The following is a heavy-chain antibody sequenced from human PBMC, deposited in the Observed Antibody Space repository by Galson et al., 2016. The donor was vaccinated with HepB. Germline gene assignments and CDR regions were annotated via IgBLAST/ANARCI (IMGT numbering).Heavy chain of an antibody. Sequence: QSGAEVKKAGESLKISCKGSGYSFTSYWIAWVRQMPGKGLEWMGIIYPGDSDVRYSPSLQGQVTISVDKSINTAYLQWSSLKASDTAMYYCKRDLYCDSFRCYREGDYWGHGTLGTVSS. V-gene: IGHV5-51*01. CDR3: KRDLYCDSFRCYREGDY. CDR1: GYSFTSYW. J-gene: IGHJ4*01. D-gene: IGHD2-2*02. CDR2: IYPGDSDV.